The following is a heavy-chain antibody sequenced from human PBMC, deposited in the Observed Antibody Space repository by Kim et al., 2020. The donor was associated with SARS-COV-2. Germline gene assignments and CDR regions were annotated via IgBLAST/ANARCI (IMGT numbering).Heavy chain of an antibody. J-gene: IGHJ3*02. CDR2: IYYSGST. CDR3: SGEKSDAFDI. V-gene: IGHV4-59*01. Sequence: SETLSLTCTVSGGSISSYYWSWIRQPPGKGLEWIGYIYYSGSTNYNPSLKSRVTITVDTSKNQFSLKLSSVTAADTAVCYCSGEKSDAFDIWGQVTMVTVSS. CDR1: GGSISSYY.